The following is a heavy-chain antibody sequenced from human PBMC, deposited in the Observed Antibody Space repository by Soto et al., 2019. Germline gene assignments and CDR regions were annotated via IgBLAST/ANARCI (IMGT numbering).Heavy chain of an antibody. D-gene: IGHD4-17*01. V-gene: IGHV1-18*01. CDR3: ARTTVTASYYYMDV. Sequence: ASVKVSCKDSGYTFTNYGFTWVRQAPGQGLEWLGWISTYNGNTKYAQKVQGRLTMTTDTSTSTANMELTSLRSDDTALYYCARTTVTASYYYMDVWGKGSTVTVSS. CDR2: ISTYNGNT. CDR1: GYTFTNYG. J-gene: IGHJ6*03.